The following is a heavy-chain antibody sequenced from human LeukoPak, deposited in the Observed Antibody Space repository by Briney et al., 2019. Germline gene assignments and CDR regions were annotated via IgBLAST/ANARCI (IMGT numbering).Heavy chain of an antibody. CDR1: GGSISSYY. Sequence: PSETLSLTCTVSGGSISSYYWSWIRQPPGKGLEWIGYIYYSGSTNYNPSLKGRVTISVDTSKNQFSLKLSSVTAADTAVYYCARLYSSGAFDIWGQGTMVTVSS. CDR2: IYYSGST. CDR3: ARLYSSGAFDI. D-gene: IGHD6-19*01. J-gene: IGHJ3*02. V-gene: IGHV4-59*08.